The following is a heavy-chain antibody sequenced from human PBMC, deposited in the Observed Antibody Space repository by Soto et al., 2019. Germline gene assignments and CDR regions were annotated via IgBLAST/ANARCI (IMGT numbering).Heavy chain of an antibody. Sequence: ASVKVSCKASGYTFTSYYMHWVRQAPGQGLEWMGIINPSGGSTSYAQKFQGRVTMTRDTSTSTVYMELSSLRSEDTAVYYCARGPSSSWFPEAKIDYGGEGTRVTVPS. J-gene: IGHJ4*02. D-gene: IGHD6-13*01. CDR2: INPSGGST. CDR1: GYTFTSYY. CDR3: ARGPSSSWFPEAKIDY. V-gene: IGHV1-46*01.